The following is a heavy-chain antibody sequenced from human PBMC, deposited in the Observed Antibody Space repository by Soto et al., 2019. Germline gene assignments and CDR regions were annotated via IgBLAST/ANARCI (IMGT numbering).Heavy chain of an antibody. CDR1: GGTFSTYP. CDR2: IIPKFGTT. V-gene: IGHV1-69*01. Sequence: QVQLVQSGAEVKKPGSSVKVSCKASGGTFSTYPINWVRQAPGQGLEYMGGIIPKFGTTNYAQKFRGTVTNSADECTSTAYMELNTLRSEDTAVYYCASGASNSFGCDISFDPWRQGTLVAFSS. J-gene: IGHJ5*02. D-gene: IGHD6-19*01. CDR3: ASGASNSFGCDISFDP.